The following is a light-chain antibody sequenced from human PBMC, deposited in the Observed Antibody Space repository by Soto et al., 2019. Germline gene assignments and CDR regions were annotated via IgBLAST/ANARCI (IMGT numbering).Light chain of an antibody. CDR3: QQYNNWLS. V-gene: IGKV3-15*01. J-gene: IGKJ4*01. CDR2: GAS. CDR1: QSVGSS. Sequence: EIVMAQSPATLSVSPGERATLSCRASQSVGSSLAWYQQKRGQAPRLLIHGASTRATGIPARFSGSGSGTEITLSISSLQSEEFAVYYCQQYNNWLSFGGGTKVDIK.